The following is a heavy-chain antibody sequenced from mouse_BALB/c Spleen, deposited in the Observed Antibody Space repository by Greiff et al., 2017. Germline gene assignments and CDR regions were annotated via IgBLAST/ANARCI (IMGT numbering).Heavy chain of an antibody. J-gene: IGHJ3*01. CDR2: ISSGGSYT. V-gene: IGHV5-9-3*01. Sequence: EVQLVESGGGLVKPGGSLKLSCAASGFTFSSYAMSWVRQTPEKRLEWVATISSGGSYTYYPDSVKGRFTISRDNAKNTLYLQMSSLRSEDTAMYYCARQTYGSSRFAYWGQGTLVTVSA. CDR3: ARQTYGSSRFAY. D-gene: IGHD1-1*01. CDR1: GFTFSSYA.